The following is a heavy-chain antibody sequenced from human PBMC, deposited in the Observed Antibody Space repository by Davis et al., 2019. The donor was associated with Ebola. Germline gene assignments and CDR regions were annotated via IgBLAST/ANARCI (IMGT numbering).Heavy chain of an antibody. CDR3: AHPNSDYYHIDVFDT. Sequence: MPSDTLSPTVTVPGASIIDSNWCSWVRQSPGKCPEWIGQVYYTGSTNYNPSLESRLTISIDKSKNQFSLKLTSLTAADTAMYYCAHPNSDYYHIDVFDTWGQGTMVTVSS. CDR2: VYYTGST. V-gene: IGHV4-4*02. D-gene: IGHD3-22*01. J-gene: IGHJ3*02. CDR1: GASIIDSNW.